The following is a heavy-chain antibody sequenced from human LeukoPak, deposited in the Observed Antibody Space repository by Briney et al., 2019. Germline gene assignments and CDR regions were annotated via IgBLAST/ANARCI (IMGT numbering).Heavy chain of an antibody. Sequence: SSETLSLTCSVSGGSINSGYWSWIRQPPGKGLEWIGYIYYSGSTKYNPSLKSRVTISVDTSKNQFSLKLSSVTAADTAVYYCARGARAGYNLEPFDYWGQGTLVTVSS. CDR3: ARGARAGYNLEPFDY. V-gene: IGHV4-59*08. CDR2: IYYSGST. D-gene: IGHD5-24*01. CDR1: GGSINSGY. J-gene: IGHJ4*02.